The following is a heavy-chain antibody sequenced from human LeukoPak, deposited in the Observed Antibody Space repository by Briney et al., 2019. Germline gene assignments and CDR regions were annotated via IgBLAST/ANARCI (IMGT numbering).Heavy chain of an antibody. CDR2: ISSSSSTI. Sequence: GGSLRLSCTASGFTFSTYSMNWVRQAPGKGLEWVSYISSSSSTIYYADSVKGRFTISRDNAKKLLYLQMNSLRAEDTAVYYCARYSSSGKYYFDSWGQGTLITVSS. V-gene: IGHV3-48*01. J-gene: IGHJ4*02. D-gene: IGHD6-13*01. CDR1: GFTFSTYS. CDR3: ARYSSSGKYYFDS.